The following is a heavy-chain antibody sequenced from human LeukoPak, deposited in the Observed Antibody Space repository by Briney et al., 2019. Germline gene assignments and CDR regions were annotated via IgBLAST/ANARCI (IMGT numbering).Heavy chain of an antibody. CDR2: ISYDGSNK. J-gene: IGHJ5*02. CDR3: ARDSVDGLTGYYNWFDP. V-gene: IGHV3-30-3*01. Sequence: PGRSLRLSCAASGFTFSSYAMHWVRQAPGKGLEWVAVISYDGSNKYYADSVKGRFTISRDNSKNTLYLQMNSLRAEDTAVYYCARDSVDGLTGYYNWFDPWGQGTLVIVSP. CDR1: GFTFSSYA. D-gene: IGHD3-9*01.